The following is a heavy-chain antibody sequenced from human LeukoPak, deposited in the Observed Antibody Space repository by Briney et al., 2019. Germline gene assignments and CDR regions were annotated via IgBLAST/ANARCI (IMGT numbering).Heavy chain of an antibody. CDR2: MTNDGSKT. V-gene: IGHV3-30*03. CDR3: ARDLSYGYDY. CDR1: GFTFSNFG. D-gene: IGHD5-18*01. J-gene: IGHJ4*02. Sequence: PGRSLRLSCAASGFTFSNFGMHWVRQAPGKGPEWVAAMTNDGSKTFYVDSVKGRFTISRDNSKNTLYLQMNSLRAEDTAVYYCARDLSYGYDYWGQGTLVTVSS.